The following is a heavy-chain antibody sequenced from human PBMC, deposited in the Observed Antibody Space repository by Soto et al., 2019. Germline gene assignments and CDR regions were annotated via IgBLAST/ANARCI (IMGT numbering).Heavy chain of an antibody. CDR1: GDTFTGYC. D-gene: IGHD5-12*01. CDR2: IYPDDSDT. V-gene: IGHV5-51*01. Sequence: GESLKISCKGSGDTFTGYCIGWLRQMPGKGLEWRGIIYPDDSDTRYTPSFQGQVTISADKSISTAYLQWSSLKASDTAMYYCVVQQKWPRVTSWGQGTLVTVSS. J-gene: IGHJ5*02. CDR3: VVQQKWPRVTS.